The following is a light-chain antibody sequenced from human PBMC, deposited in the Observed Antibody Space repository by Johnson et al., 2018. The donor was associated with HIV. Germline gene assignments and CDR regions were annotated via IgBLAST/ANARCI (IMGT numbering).Light chain of an antibody. J-gene: IGLJ1*01. Sequence: QSVLTQPPSVSAAPGQKVTISCSGSSSNIGNNYVSWYQQFPGTAPKLLIYDNNKRPSGIPDRFSGSKSGTSATLGITGLKTGDEADYYCGTWDSSLRGGVFGTGTKVTVL. CDR3: GTWDSSLRGGV. CDR1: SSNIGNNY. V-gene: IGLV1-51*01. CDR2: DNN.